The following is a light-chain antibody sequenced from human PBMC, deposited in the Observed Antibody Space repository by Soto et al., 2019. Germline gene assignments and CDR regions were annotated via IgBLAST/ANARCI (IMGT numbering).Light chain of an antibody. V-gene: IGKV4-1*01. CDR1: QSVLYSSHNTNY. Sequence: DIVMTQSPDSLAVSLGERATINCKSSQSVLYSSHNTNYLAWYQQKPVQPPKMLIYWASTRESGVPDRFSGSGSGTDFTLTISSLQAEDVAVYYCQQYYSTPRTFGQGTKVEIK. CDR3: QQYYSTPRT. J-gene: IGKJ1*01. CDR2: WAS.